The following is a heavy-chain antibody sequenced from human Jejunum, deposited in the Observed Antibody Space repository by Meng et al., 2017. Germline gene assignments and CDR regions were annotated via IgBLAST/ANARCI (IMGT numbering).Heavy chain of an antibody. CDR1: GLTFSSYG. Sequence: GESLKISCAASGLTFSSYGMSWVRQAPGKGLEWVSSINQKGDGTLYADSVKGRFTISRDNSKSTLSLQMNSLTAEDTAVYYCAKGISGIRYYGLDVWGQGATVTVSS. CDR3: AKGISGIRYYGLDV. V-gene: IGHV3-23*01. CDR2: INQKGDGT. J-gene: IGHJ6*02. D-gene: IGHD1-20*01.